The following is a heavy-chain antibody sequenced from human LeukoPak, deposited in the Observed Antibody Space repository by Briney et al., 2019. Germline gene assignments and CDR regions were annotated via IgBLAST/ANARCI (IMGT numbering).Heavy chain of an antibody. J-gene: IGHJ6*02. D-gene: IGHD4-17*01. Sequence: GGSLRLSCAVSGFTFSSYAMSWVRQAPGKGLEWVSAISGSGGSTYYADSVKGRFTISRDNSKNTLYLQMNSLRAEDTAVYYCAKVMTTVTTSGMDVWGQGTTVTVSS. CDR3: AKVMTTVTTSGMDV. V-gene: IGHV3-23*01. CDR2: ISGSGGST. CDR1: GFTFSSYA.